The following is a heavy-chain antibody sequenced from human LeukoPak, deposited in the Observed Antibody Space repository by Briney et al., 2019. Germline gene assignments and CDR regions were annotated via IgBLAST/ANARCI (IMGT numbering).Heavy chain of an antibody. CDR3: ARGSSGYFE. CDR2: VNGGNGNT. Sequence: ASVKVSCKASGYTFTSYGMNWVRQAPGQGLEWMGWVNGGNGNTRYSQKLQGRVTITRDTSASTAYMELSSLRSEDTALYYCARGSSGYFEWGQGTLVTVSS. D-gene: IGHD6-19*01. J-gene: IGHJ4*02. V-gene: IGHV1-3*01. CDR1: GYTFTSYG.